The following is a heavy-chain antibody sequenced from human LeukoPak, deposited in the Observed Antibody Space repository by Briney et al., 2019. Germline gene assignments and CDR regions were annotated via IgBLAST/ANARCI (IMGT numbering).Heavy chain of an antibody. CDR1: GYTFTSYY. J-gene: IGHJ4*02. CDR2: INPSGGST. D-gene: IGHD3-22*01. CDR3: ARDIAPYYYDSSGYLGY. Sequence: ASVKVSCKASGYTFTSYYMHWVRHPPGQGLEWMGIINPSGGSTSSAQKFQGRVTMTRDMSTSTVYMELSSLRSEDTAVYYCARDIAPYYYDSSGYLGYWGQGTLVTVSS. V-gene: IGHV1-46*01.